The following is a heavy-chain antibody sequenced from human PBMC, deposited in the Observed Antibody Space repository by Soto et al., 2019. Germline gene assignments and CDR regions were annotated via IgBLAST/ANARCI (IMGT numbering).Heavy chain of an antibody. CDR2: INHSGST. V-gene: IGHV4-34*01. D-gene: IGHD6-13*01. CDR3: ARWPRYSSSWSNWFDP. Sequence: SETLSLTCAVYGGSFSGYYWSWIRQPPGKGLEWIGEINHSGSTNYNPSLKSRVTISVDTSKNQFSLKLSSVTAADTAVYYCARWPRYSSSWSNWFDPWGQGTLVTVSS. J-gene: IGHJ5*02. CDR1: GGSFSGYY.